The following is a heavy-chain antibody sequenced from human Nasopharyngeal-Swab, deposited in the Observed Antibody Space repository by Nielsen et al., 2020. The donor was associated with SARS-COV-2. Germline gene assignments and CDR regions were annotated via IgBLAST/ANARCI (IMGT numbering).Heavy chain of an antibody. CDR2: ISYDGSNK. J-gene: IGHJ6*02. D-gene: IGHD3-10*01. CDR1: GFTFSSYA. V-gene: IGHV3-30-3*01. Sequence: GGSLRLSCAASGFTFSSYAMHWVRQAPGKGLEWVAVISYDGSNKYYADSVKGRFTISRDNSKNTLYLQMNSLRAEDTAVYYCAKEPGVLWFGELFSYGMDVWGQGTTVTVSS. CDR3: AKEPGVLWFGELFSYGMDV.